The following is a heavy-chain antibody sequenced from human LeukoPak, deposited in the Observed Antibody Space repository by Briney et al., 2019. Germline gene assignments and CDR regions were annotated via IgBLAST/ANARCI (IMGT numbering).Heavy chain of an antibody. CDR1: GGSFSGYY. CDR2: INHSGST. Sequence: SETLSLTCAVYGGSFSGYYWSWIRQPPGKGLEWIGEINHSGSTNYNPSLKSRVTISVDTSKNQFSLKLSSVTAADTAVYYCARGNGGITIFGVVISGNAFDIWGQGTMVTVSS. D-gene: IGHD3-3*01. J-gene: IGHJ3*02. CDR3: ARGNGGITIFGVVISGNAFDI. V-gene: IGHV4-34*01.